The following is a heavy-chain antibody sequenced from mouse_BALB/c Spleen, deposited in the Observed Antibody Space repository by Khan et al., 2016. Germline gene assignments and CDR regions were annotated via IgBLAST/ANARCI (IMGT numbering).Heavy chain of an antibody. CDR2: IDPYNGGT. V-gene: IGHV1S135*01. Sequence: VQLKQSGPELVKPGASVKVSCKASGYAFTSYNMYWVKQSHGKSLEWIGYIDPYNGGTRNNQKFKGKATLTVDKSSSTAYMHLNSLTSEDSAVXYCAREGVTTVVAKGLDYWGQGTTLTVSS. CDR1: GYAFTSYN. CDR3: AREGVTTVVAKGLDY. J-gene: IGHJ2*01. D-gene: IGHD1-1*01.